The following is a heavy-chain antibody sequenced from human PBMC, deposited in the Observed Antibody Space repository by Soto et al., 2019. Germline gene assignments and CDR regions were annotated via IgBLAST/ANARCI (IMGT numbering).Heavy chain of an antibody. Sequence: EVQLLESGGGLVQPGGSLRLSCAASGFTFSSYAMSWVRQAPGKGLEWVSAISGSGGSTYYADSVKGRFTISRDNSKNTLYLQMNGLRAEDTAVYYCAKALLFGGYDEEGEYFDYWGQGTLVTVSS. D-gene: IGHD5-12*01. CDR1: GFTFSSYA. CDR3: AKALLFGGYDEEGEYFDY. CDR2: ISGSGGST. V-gene: IGHV3-23*01. J-gene: IGHJ4*02.